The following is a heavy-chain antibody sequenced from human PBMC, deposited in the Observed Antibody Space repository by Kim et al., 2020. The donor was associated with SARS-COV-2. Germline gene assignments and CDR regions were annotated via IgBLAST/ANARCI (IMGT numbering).Heavy chain of an antibody. J-gene: IGHJ4*02. CDR1: GFAFDHYG. V-gene: IGHV3-9*01. Sequence: GGSLRLSCAASGFAFDHYGMHWVRQAPGKGLEWVSGLSWDSVSIAYADSVQGRFTISRDNAKNSLYLQMNSLRPEDTGFYYCAKDITSRGTTFDPYFDYWGQATLVTDPS. CDR3: AKDITSRGTTFDPYFDY. D-gene: IGHD4-17*01. CDR2: LSWDSVSI.